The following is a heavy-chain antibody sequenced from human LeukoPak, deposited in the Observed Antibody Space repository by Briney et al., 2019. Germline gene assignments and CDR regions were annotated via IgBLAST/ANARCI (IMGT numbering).Heavy chain of an antibody. D-gene: IGHD3-10*01. CDR1: GYTFTSYG. J-gene: IGHJ5*02. V-gene: IGHV1-18*01. CDR2: ISAYNGNT. Sequence: ASVKVSCKASGYTFTSYGISWVRRAPGQGLEWMGWISAYNGNTNYAQKLQGRVTMTTDTSTSTAYMELRSLRSDDTAVYYCARASQTYYYGPFDPWGQGTLVTVSS. CDR3: ARASQTYYYGPFDP.